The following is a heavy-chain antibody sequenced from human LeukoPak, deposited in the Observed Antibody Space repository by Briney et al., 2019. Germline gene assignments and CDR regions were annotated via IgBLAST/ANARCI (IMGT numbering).Heavy chain of an antibody. D-gene: IGHD3-22*01. V-gene: IGHV4-4*07. CDR1: GGSISSYY. Sequence: EPSETLSLTCTVSGGSISSYYWSWIRQPAGKGLEWIGRIYTSGSTNYNPSLKSRVTMSLDTSKNQFSLNLSSVTAADTAVYYCARGYYDSSGYGYHAFDIWGQGTMVTVSS. J-gene: IGHJ3*02. CDR2: IYTSGST. CDR3: ARGYYDSSGYGYHAFDI.